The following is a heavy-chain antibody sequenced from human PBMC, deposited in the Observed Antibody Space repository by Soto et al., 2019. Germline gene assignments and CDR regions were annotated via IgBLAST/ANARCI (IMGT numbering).Heavy chain of an antibody. CDR3: ARAVLPATAPFDY. D-gene: IGHD2-2*01. CDR1: GGSIISYY. CDR2: IYYSGST. V-gene: IGHV4-59*01. J-gene: IGHJ4*02. Sequence: SETLSLTCIVSGGSIISYYWSWIRQPPGKGLEWIGYIYYSGSTNYNPSLKSRVTISVDTSKNQFSLKLSSVTAADTAVYYCARAVLPATAPFDYWGQGTLVTVSS.